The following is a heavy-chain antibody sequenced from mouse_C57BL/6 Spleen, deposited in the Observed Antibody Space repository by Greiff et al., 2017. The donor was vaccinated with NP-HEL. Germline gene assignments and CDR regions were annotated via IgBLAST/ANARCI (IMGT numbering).Heavy chain of an antibody. V-gene: IGHV5-16*01. J-gene: IGHJ3*01. CDR1: GFTFSDYY. CDR3: ARDDSNYLFAY. D-gene: IGHD2-5*01. Sequence: EVQLVESEGGLVQPGSSMKLSCTASGFTFSDYYMAWVRQVPEKGLEWVANINYDGSSTYYLDSLKSRFIISRDNAKNILYLQMSSLKSEDTATYYCARDDSNYLFAYWGQGTLVTVSA. CDR2: INYDGSST.